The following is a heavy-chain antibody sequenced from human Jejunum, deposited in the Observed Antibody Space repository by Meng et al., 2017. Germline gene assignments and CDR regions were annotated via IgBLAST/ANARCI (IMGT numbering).Heavy chain of an antibody. CDR1: GFTFSDYA. Sequence: GGSLRLSCAASGFTFSDYAMSWVRQSPTKGLEWVSGISGGGGATYYTNSVKGRFIISRDNSKNTLYLQMNSLSAEDTATYYCAKDRGSTWRTASFFDPWGHGTLVTVSS. CDR3: AKDRGSTWRTASFFDP. V-gene: IGHV3-23*01. D-gene: IGHD6-13*01. CDR2: ISGGGGAT. J-gene: IGHJ5*02.